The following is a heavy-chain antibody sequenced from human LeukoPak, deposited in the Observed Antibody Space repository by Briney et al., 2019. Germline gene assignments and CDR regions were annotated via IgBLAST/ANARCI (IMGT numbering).Heavy chain of an antibody. CDR1: GFTFSSYW. J-gene: IGHJ4*02. D-gene: IGHD5-18*01. Sequence: GGSLRLSCAASGFTFSSYWMSWVRPAPGKGLEWVANIKQDGSEKNYVDSVKGRFTISRDNAKTSLYLQMNSLRAEDTAVYYCARSLWPEDYWGQGTLVTVSS. CDR3: ARSLWPEDY. V-gene: IGHV3-7*01. CDR2: IKQDGSEK.